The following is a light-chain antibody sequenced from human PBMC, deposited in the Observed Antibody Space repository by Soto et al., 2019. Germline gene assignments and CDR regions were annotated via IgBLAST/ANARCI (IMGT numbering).Light chain of an antibody. Sequence: EIVLTQSPGTLSLSPGERATLSCRASQSVSSSSLAWYQQKPGQAPRLLIYGASSRATGIPGRISGSGSGTDFTLTISRLEPEHFAVYYCQHYGNSPPLFTFGPGTQVDIK. CDR3: QHYGNSPPLFT. CDR2: GAS. CDR1: QSVSSSS. V-gene: IGKV3-20*01. J-gene: IGKJ3*01.